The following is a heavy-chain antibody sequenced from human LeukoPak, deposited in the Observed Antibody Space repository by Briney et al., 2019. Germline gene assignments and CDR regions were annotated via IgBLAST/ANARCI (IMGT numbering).Heavy chain of an antibody. V-gene: IGHV3-23*01. CDR1: GFTFSSYW. D-gene: IGHD6-19*01. J-gene: IGHJ4*02. CDR3: AKFGTVAGTHFDY. CDR2: ISGSGGST. Sequence: QPGGSLRLSCAASGFTFSSYWMNWVRHAPGKGLEWVSAISGSGGSTYYADSVKGRFTISRDNSKNTLYLQMNSLRAEDTAVYYCAKFGTVAGTHFDYWGQGTLVTVSS.